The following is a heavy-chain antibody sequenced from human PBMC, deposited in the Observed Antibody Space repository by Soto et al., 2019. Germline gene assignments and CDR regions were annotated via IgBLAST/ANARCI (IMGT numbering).Heavy chain of an antibody. V-gene: IGHV3-30-3*01. CDR1: GFTFSSYA. Sequence: QVQLVESGGGVVQPGRSLRLSCAASGFTFSSYAMHWVRQAPGKGLEWVAVISYDGSNKYYADSVKGRFTISRDNSKNTLYLQMNSLRAEDTAVYYCARGEEADTDYWGQGTLVTVSS. CDR3: ARGEEADTDY. CDR2: ISYDGSNK. J-gene: IGHJ4*02.